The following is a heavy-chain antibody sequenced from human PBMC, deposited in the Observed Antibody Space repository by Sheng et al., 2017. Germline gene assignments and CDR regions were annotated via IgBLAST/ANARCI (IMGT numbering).Heavy chain of an antibody. D-gene: IGHD3-16*01. CDR3: ARECLATPSRWGNGWFDP. Sequence: QVQLQESGPGLMKPSQTVSLTCTVSGGSISSDSYYWNWIRQPAGKGLEWIGRMYPSGNTNYNPSLKSRVTISIDTSKNQFSLNLSSVTAADTAVYYCARECLATPSRWGNGWFDPGAREPWSPSPQ. J-gene: IGHJ5*02. CDR2: MYPSGNT. CDR1: GGSISSDSYY. V-gene: IGHV4-61*02.